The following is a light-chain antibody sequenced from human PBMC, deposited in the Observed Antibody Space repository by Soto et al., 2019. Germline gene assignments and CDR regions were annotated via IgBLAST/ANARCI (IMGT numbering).Light chain of an antibody. J-gene: IGLJ3*02. CDR3: SSYTRSSSVV. CDR2: EVS. V-gene: IGLV2-14*01. CDR1: SSDVGGYKF. Sequence: QSALTQPASVSGSPGQSITISCTGTSSDVGGYKFVSWYQQHPGKAPKLIIYEVSNRPSGVSNRFSGSKSGNAASLTISGLQAEDGADYYCSSYTRSSSVVFGGGTKVTVL.